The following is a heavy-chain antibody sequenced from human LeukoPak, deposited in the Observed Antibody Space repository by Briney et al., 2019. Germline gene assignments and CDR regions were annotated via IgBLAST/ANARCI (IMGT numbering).Heavy chain of an antibody. CDR2: ISSSSSTI. CDR3: ASTTYSSGSRAFDI. V-gene: IGHV3-48*04. Sequence: PGGSLRLSCAASGFTFSSYSMNWVRQAPGKGLEWVSYISSSSSTIYYADSVKGRFTISRDNAKNSLYLQMNSLRAEDTAVYYCASTTYSSGSRAFDIWGQGTMVTVSS. J-gene: IGHJ3*02. D-gene: IGHD6-19*01. CDR1: GFTFSSYS.